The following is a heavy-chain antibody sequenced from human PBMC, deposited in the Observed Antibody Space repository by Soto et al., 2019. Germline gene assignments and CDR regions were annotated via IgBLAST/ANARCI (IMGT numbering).Heavy chain of an antibody. Sequence: SGPTLVNPTQTLTLTCTFSGFSLITRGVGVGWFRQPPGKALEWLALIYWDDDKRYSPSLKSRFTITKDTSKNQVVLTMTNVNPVDTATYYCAHSRDSPFDYWGQGTPVTVSS. CDR3: AHSRDSPFDY. J-gene: IGHJ4*02. D-gene: IGHD4-4*01. CDR2: IYWDDDK. V-gene: IGHV2-5*02. CDR1: GFSLITRGVG.